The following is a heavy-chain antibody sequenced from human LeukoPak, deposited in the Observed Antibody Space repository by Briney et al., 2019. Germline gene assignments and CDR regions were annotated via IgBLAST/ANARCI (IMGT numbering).Heavy chain of an antibody. CDR1: GFTFSSYA. Sequence: GGSLRLSCGASGFTFSSYAMSWVRQAPGKGLEWVSASSSGGSTHYADSVKGRFTISRDNSKNTLYLQMNSLRAEDTAVYYCAKDRDYYDSSGYYYVTAEYFQHWGQGTLVTVSS. CDR3: AKDRDYYDSSGYYYVTAEYFQH. D-gene: IGHD3-22*01. V-gene: IGHV3-23*01. J-gene: IGHJ1*01. CDR2: SSSGGST.